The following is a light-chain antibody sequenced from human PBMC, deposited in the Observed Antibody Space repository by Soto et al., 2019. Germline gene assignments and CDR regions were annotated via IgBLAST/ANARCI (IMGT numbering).Light chain of an antibody. CDR3: AAWDDSLNGLL. J-gene: IGLJ3*02. V-gene: IGLV1-44*01. Sequence: QTVVTQPPSASGTPGQVFTISCSGSNSNIGDNSVNWYQQLPGTAPKLLIYSDNRRPSGVPDRFSGSKSGTSASLAISGLQSDDEAEYYCAAWDDSLNGLLFGGGTKLTVL. CDR2: SDN. CDR1: NSNIGDNS.